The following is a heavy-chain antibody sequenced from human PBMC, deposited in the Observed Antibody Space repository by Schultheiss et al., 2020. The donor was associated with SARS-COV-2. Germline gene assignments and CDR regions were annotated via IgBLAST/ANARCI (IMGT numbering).Heavy chain of an antibody. CDR2: IIPILGIA. J-gene: IGHJ4*02. CDR3: ARTGYSYGMGDDY. V-gene: IGHV1-69*04. D-gene: IGHD5-18*01. CDR1: GGTFSSYA. Sequence: SVKVSCKASGGTFSSYAISWVRQAPGQGLEWMGRIIPILGIANYAQKFQGRVTITADKSTSTAYMELSSLRSEDTAVYYCARTGYSYGMGDDYWGQGTLVTVSS.